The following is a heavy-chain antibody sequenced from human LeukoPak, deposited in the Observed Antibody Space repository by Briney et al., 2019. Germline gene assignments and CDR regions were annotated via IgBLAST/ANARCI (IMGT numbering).Heavy chain of an antibody. J-gene: IGHJ6*02. CDR2: TNPGDGDT. CDR3: ARRGVTTRDSYYYAMHV. Sequence: ASVKVSCTASGYTFTNYAVHWVRQAPGQRPEWMGRTNPGDGDTKYSQNFQGRVTFARDTSANTAFMELSSLRSEDTAVYYCARRGVTTRDSYYYAMHVWGQGTTVTVSS. CDR1: GYTFTNYA. V-gene: IGHV1-3*01. D-gene: IGHD2-21*02.